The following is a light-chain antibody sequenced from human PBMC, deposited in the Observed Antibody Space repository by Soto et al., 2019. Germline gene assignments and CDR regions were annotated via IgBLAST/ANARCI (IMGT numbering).Light chain of an antibody. CDR1: QNIKNW. CDR3: QQYNTWSTWT. J-gene: IGKJ1*01. V-gene: IGKV1-5*03. Sequence: DIQMTQSPSTLSASVGDRVTITCRASQNIKNWLAWYQQKPGKAPKLLIYQASSLESGVPSRFGGSGSGTEFTLTISSLQPDDSATYYCQQYNTWSTWTFGQGTKVEIK. CDR2: QAS.